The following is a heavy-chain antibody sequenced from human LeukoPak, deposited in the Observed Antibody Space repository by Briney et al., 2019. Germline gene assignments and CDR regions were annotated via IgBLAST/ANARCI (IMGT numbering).Heavy chain of an antibody. CDR3: ANEQSAFDY. D-gene: IGHD6-19*01. CDR1: GFTFSSYG. Sequence: PGGSLRLSCAASGFTFSSYGMHWVRQAPGKGLEWVAVISYDGSNKYYADSVKGRFTISRDNSKNTLYLQMNSLRAEDTAVYYRANEQSAFDYWGQGTLVTVSS. V-gene: IGHV3-30*18. J-gene: IGHJ4*02. CDR2: ISYDGSNK.